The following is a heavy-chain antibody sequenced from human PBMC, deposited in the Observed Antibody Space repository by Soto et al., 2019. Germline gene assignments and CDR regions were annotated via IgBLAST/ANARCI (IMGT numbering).Heavy chain of an antibody. CDR2: IYYSGST. V-gene: IGHV4-59*01. Sequence: SETLSLTCTVSGGSISSYYWSWIRQPPGKGLEWIGYIYYSGSTNYNPSLKSRVTISVDKSKNKLSLKLSTVTAADTTVVYYARDASYYGTVFNAFDIWGQGTMVTVSS. D-gene: IGHD3-10*01. CDR1: GGSISSYY. J-gene: IGHJ3*02. CDR3: ARDASYYGTVFNAFDI.